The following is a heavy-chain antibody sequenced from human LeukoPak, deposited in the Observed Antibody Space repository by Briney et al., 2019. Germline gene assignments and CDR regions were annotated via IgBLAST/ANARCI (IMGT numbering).Heavy chain of an antibody. V-gene: IGHV4-61*02. D-gene: IGHD6-13*01. CDR3: ARVISSSWYWNNWFDP. Sequence: SQTLSLTCTVSGGSISSDSYHWSWLRQPAGKGLEWIGRMDVSGTTKYNPSLKSRVIISVDTSKNQFSLKLSSVTAADTAVYYCARVISSSWYWNNWFDPWGQGTLVTVSS. J-gene: IGHJ5*02. CDR1: GGSISSDSYH. CDR2: MDVSGTT.